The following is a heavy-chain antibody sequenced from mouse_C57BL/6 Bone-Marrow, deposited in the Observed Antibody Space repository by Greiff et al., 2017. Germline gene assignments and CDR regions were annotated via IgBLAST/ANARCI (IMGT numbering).Heavy chain of an antibody. Sequence: QVQLQQSGAELVRPGTSVKMSCKASGYTFTNYWIGWAKQRPGHGLEWIGDIYPGGGYTNYNEKFKGKATLTADKSSSTAYMQLSSLTSEDSAIYYCARWGWDYFDYWGQGTTLTVSS. CDR2: IYPGGGYT. CDR3: ARWGWDYFDY. J-gene: IGHJ2*01. D-gene: IGHD1-1*02. CDR1: GYTFTNYW. V-gene: IGHV1-63*01.